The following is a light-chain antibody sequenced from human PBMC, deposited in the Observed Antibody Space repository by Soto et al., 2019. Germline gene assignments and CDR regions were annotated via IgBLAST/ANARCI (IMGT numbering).Light chain of an antibody. V-gene: IGKV2-30*02. Sequence: DVVMTQSPLSLPVTLGQPASISCRSNQSLVHSDGIAYFSWFQQRPGRSPRRLIYKVSNRDSGVPARISGSGSGTDFELRISRVEAEDVAVYYCMQGTHWLITLGQGTRLEIK. J-gene: IGKJ5*01. CDR3: MQGTHWLIT. CDR2: KVS. CDR1: QSLVHSDGIAY.